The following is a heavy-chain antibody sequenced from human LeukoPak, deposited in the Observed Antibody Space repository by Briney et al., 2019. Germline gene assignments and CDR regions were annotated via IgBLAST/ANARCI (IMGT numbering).Heavy chain of an antibody. CDR3: ARGRDGYMY. CDR1: GGSFSGYY. CDR2: INHSGST. J-gene: IGHJ4*02. Sequence: KPSETLSLTCAVYGGSFSGYYWSWIRQPPGKGLEWIGEINHSGSTNYNPSLKSRVTISVDTSKSQFSLKLSSVTAADTAVYYCARGRDGYMYWGQGTLVTVSS. D-gene: IGHD5-24*01. V-gene: IGHV4-34*01.